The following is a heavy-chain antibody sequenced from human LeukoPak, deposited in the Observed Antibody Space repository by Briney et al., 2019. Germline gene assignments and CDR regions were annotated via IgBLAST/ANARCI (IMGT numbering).Heavy chain of an antibody. V-gene: IGHV2-70*11. Sequence: SGPALVKPTQTLTLTCPFSGFSLTTSGMWVSGILQPPGKALEWLARIDWDDDKYYSTSLKTRLTVSKDTSKNQVVLTTTNMDPVDTATYYCVRNSSSNWRFDPWGQGTLVTVSS. D-gene: IGHD6-13*01. CDR2: IDWDDDK. J-gene: IGHJ5*02. CDR3: VRNSSSNWRFDP. CDR1: GFSLTTSGMW.